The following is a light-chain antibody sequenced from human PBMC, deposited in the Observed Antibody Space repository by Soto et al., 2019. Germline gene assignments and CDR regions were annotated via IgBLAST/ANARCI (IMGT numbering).Light chain of an antibody. Sequence: EIVMTQSPATLSVAPCEIGTLSCSSSQSVSSNLAWYQQKPGQAPRLLIYGASTRATGIPARFSGSGSGTEFTLTISSLQSEDFAVYYCQQYNNWPPWTFGQGTKVDIK. V-gene: IGKV3-15*01. CDR3: QQYNNWPPWT. CDR2: GAS. CDR1: QSVSSN. J-gene: IGKJ1*01.